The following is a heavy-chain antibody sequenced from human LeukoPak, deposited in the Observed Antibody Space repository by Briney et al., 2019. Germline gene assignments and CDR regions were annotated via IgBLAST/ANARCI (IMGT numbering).Heavy chain of an antibody. D-gene: IGHD4-11*01. CDR1: GFTFSDYY. CDR3: ARDHYCNTPDYYYYYYGMDV. V-gene: IGHV3-11*01. J-gene: IGHJ6*02. Sequence: PGGSLRLSCAASGFTFSDYYMSWIRQAPGKGLEWVSYISSSGSTIYYADSVKGRFTISRDNAKNSLYLQLNSLRAEDTAVYYCARDHYCNTPDYYYYYYGMDVWGQGTTVTVSS. CDR2: ISSSGSTI.